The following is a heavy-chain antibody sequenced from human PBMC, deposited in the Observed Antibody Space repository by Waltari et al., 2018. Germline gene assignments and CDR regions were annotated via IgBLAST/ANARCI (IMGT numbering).Heavy chain of an antibody. Sequence: QVQLQESGPGLVKPSETLSLTCTVSGGSISSYYWSWIRQPPGKGLEWIGYIYYSGSTNYNPPLKSRFTISVDTSKNQFSLKLSSVTAADTAVYYCARAHDYGYSDYWGQGTLVTVSS. V-gene: IGHV4-59*01. D-gene: IGHD5-18*01. CDR1: GGSISSYY. J-gene: IGHJ4*02. CDR3: ARAHDYGYSDY. CDR2: IYYSGST.